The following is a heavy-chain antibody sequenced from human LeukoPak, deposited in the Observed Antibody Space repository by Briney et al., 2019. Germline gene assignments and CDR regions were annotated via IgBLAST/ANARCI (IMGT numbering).Heavy chain of an antibody. CDR3: ARHHNIVIVPTARGFDY. V-gene: IGHV4-39*01. CDR2: VYYFGDT. CDR1: GDSISSSSYY. D-gene: IGHD2-2*01. J-gene: IGHJ4*02. Sequence: PSETLSLTCTVSGDSISSSSYYWGWVRQPPGKGLEWIGSVYYFGDTYYSASLESRVTISIDTSKNQFSLKLSSVTATDTAVYYCARHHNIVIVPTARGFDYWGQGTLVTVSS.